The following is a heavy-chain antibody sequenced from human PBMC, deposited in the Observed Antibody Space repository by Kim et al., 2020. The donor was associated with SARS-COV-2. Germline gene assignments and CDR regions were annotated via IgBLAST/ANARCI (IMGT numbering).Heavy chain of an antibody. CDR2: IYYSGST. CDR1: GGSISSGGYY. Sequence: SETLSLTCTVSGGSISSGGYYWSWIRQHPGKGLEWIGYIYYSGSTYYNPSLKSRVTISVDTSKNQFSLKLSSVTAADTAVYYCAIDLCSTTSPGCYFYYWGQGTLVTVSS. CDR3: AIDLCSTTSPGCYFYY. D-gene: IGHD2-2*01. V-gene: IGHV4-31*03. J-gene: IGHJ4*02.